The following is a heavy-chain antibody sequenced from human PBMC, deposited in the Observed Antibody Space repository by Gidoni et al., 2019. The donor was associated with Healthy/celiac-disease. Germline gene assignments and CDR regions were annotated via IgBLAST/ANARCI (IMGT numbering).Heavy chain of an antibody. V-gene: IGHV1-2*02. Sequence: QVQLVQSGAEVKKPGASVTVSCKASGYTFTGYYMHWVRQAPGQGLEWMGWINPNRGGTNYAQKFQGRVTMTRDTSISTAYMELSRLRSDDTAVYYCARGLDYGDFNDAFDIWGQGTMVTVSS. CDR3: ARGLDYGDFNDAFDI. J-gene: IGHJ3*02. D-gene: IGHD4-17*01. CDR1: GYTFTGYY. CDR2: INPNRGGT.